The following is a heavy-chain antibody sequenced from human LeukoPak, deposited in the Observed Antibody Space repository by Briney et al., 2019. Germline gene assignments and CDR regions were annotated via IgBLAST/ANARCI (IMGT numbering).Heavy chain of an antibody. CDR2: INPNSGGT. Sequence: ASVKVSCKASGYTFTGYYMHWVRQAPGQGLEWMGWINPNSGGTNYAQKFQGRVTMTRDTSTSTAYMELSRLRSDDTAVYYCARGLLWFGESPPAIAFDIWGQGTMVTVSS. V-gene: IGHV1-2*02. J-gene: IGHJ3*02. D-gene: IGHD3-10*01. CDR1: GYTFTGYY. CDR3: ARGLLWFGESPPAIAFDI.